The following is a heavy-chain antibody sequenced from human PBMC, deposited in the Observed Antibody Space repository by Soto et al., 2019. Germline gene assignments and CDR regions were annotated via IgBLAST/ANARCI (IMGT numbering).Heavy chain of an antibody. Sequence: GGSLRLFCAASGFSFSSYAMSWVRQAPGKGLEWVAVISYDGSNKYYADSVKGRFTISRDNSKNTPYLQMNSLRAEDTAVYYCARGPSYDFWSCYRTFDYWGQGVLVT. J-gene: IGHJ4*02. V-gene: IGHV3-30-3*01. CDR2: ISYDGSNK. D-gene: IGHD3-3*01. CDR1: GFSFSSYA. CDR3: ARGPSYDFWSCYRTFDY.